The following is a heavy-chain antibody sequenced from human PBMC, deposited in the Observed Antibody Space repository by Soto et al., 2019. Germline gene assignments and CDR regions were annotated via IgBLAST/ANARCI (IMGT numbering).Heavy chain of an antibody. CDR3: ARSAVGSSPLKDAFDI. D-gene: IGHD6-13*01. Sequence: PGESLKISCKGSGYSFTSYWISWVRQMPGKGLEWMGRIDPSDSYTRYSPSFQGQVTISADKSISTAYLQWSSLKASDTAMYYCARSAVGSSPLKDAFDIWGQGTMVTVSS. V-gene: IGHV5-10-1*04. CDR1: GYSFTSYW. J-gene: IGHJ3*02. CDR2: IDPSDSYT.